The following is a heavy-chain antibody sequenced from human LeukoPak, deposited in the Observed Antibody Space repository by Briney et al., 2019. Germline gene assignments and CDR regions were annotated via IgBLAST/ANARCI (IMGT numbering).Heavy chain of an antibody. Sequence: SETLSLTCAVYGGSFSGYYWSWIRQPPGKGLEWIGEINHSGSTNYNPSLKSRVTISVDTSKNQFSLKLSSVTAADTAVYYCARGEDNWFDPWGQGTLVTVSS. CDR3: ARGEDNWFDP. CDR2: INHSGST. CDR1: GGSFSGYY. J-gene: IGHJ5*02. V-gene: IGHV4-34*01.